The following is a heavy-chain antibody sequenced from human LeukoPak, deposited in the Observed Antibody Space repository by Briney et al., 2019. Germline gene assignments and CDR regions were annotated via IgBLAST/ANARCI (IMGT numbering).Heavy chain of an antibody. J-gene: IGHJ6*02. Sequence: SQTLSLTCTVSGGSISSGSYYWSWIRQPAGKGLEWIGRIYTSGSTNYNPSLKSRVTISVDTSKNQFSLKLSSVTAADTAVYYCARGGYSTGMDVWGQGTTVTVSS. D-gene: IGHD5-18*01. CDR1: GGSISSGSYY. CDR3: ARGGYSTGMDV. V-gene: IGHV4-61*02. CDR2: IYTSGST.